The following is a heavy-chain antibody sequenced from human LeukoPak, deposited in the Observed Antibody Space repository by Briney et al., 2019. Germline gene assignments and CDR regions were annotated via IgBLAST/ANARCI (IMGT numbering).Heavy chain of an antibody. J-gene: IGHJ4*02. Sequence: SGPTLVNPTQTLALTCTFSGFSLSTSGVGVGWIRQPPGKALEWLALIYWDDDKRYSPSLKSRLTLTKDTSKNQVVLTMTNMDPVDTGTYYCAHSGDYYDGWNYWGQGTLVTVSS. CDR1: GFSLSTSGVG. CDR3: AHSGDYYDGWNY. V-gene: IGHV2-5*02. D-gene: IGHD4-23*01. CDR2: IYWDDDK.